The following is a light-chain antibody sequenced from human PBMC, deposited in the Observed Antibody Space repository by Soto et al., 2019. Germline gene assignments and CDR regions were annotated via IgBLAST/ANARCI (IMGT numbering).Light chain of an antibody. CDR1: QGIRNN. V-gene: IGKV1-6*01. J-gene: IGKJ5*01. CDR3: QQNYNTLIT. CDR2: AAS. Sequence: AIQMTQSPSSLSASVGDRVTITCRASQGIRNNLGWYQQKPGKAPKLLIYAASTVQSGVPSRFSGSGSGTDFTLTISNLQPEDFTTYYCQQNYNTLITFGQGTRLEIK.